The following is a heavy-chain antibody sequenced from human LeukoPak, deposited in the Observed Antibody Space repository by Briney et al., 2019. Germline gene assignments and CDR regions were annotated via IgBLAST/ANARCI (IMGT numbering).Heavy chain of an antibody. V-gene: IGHV3-23*01. CDR2: IIGSGGGT. J-gene: IGHJ4*02. D-gene: IGHD6-19*01. CDR1: GFTFSNYA. Sequence: GGSLSLSCAASGFTFSNYAMNWVRKAPGKGLVWVSVIIGSGGGTSYADSVKGRFTISRDTSKNTLYLQMNSLRADDTAIYYCAKGTSGWYYHFDYWGQGTLVTVSS. CDR3: AKGTSGWYYHFDY.